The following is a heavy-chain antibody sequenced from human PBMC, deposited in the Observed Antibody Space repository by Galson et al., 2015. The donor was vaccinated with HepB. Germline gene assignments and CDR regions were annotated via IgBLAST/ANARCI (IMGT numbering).Heavy chain of an antibody. V-gene: IGHV1-2*06. D-gene: IGHD2-21*02. Sequence: SVKVSCKASGYTFTDYFTHWVRQAPGQGLEWMGRINPNSGGPNYAQKFQGRVTMTRDTSISTAYMELHRLKPDDTAVYYCARVMVTQLDPWGQGTLVTVSS. CDR1: GYTFTDYF. J-gene: IGHJ5*02. CDR2: INPNSGGP. CDR3: ARVMVTQLDP.